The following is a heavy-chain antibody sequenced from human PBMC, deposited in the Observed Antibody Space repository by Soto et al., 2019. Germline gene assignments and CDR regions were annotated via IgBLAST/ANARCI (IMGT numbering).Heavy chain of an antibody. Sequence: GGSLRLPCAASGFTFSSYAMSWVRKAPGKGLDWVSAISGSGGSTYYADSVKGRFTISRDNSKNTLYLQMNSLRAEDTAVYYCAKDKSDCTNGVCPYYGMDVWGQGTTVTVSS. CDR1: GFTFSSYA. V-gene: IGHV3-23*01. CDR3: AKDKSDCTNGVCPYYGMDV. CDR2: ISGSGGST. J-gene: IGHJ6*02. D-gene: IGHD2-8*01.